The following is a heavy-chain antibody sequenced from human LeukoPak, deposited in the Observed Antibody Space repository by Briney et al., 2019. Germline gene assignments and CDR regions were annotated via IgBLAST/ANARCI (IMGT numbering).Heavy chain of an antibody. D-gene: IGHD2-15*01. J-gene: IGHJ4*02. Sequence: GGSLRLSCAASGFPFSSYAMSWVRQAPGKGLEWVGFIRSKAYGGTTEYAASVKGRFTISRDDSKSIAYLQMNSLKTEDTAVYYCTRDTRSYCSGGSCHPFDYWGQGTLVTVSS. CDR3: TRDTRSYCSGGSCHPFDY. CDR1: GFPFSSYA. V-gene: IGHV3-49*04. CDR2: IRSKAYGGTT.